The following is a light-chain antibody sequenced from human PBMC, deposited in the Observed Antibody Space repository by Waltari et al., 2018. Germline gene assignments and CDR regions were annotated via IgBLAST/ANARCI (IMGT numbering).Light chain of an antibody. CDR2: DAS. CDR3: QQRSNWPT. CDR1: QSFNSY. V-gene: IGKV3-11*01. J-gene: IGKJ4*01. Sequence: EIVLTQSPATLSLSPGEKATLSCRASQSFNSYLACYQQKPGQAPRLLIYDASNRATGIPARFSGSASGTDFTRTIISLEPEDFAVYYCQQRSNWPTFGGGTMVEIK.